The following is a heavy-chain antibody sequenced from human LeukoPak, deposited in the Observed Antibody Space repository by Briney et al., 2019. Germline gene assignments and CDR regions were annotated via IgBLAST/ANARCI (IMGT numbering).Heavy chain of an antibody. CDR1: GFTFSKYD. V-gene: IGHV3-23*01. Sequence: QTGGSLRLSCAPSGFTFSKYDLTWVRQAPGKGLEWVSTIGGGSSGTFYADSVKGRFTISTDSPKNTLYLQMNSLRADDTAVYYCAKPLQEKRQIFDSWGQGTLVTVSS. D-gene: IGHD1-1*01. CDR3: AKPLQEKRQIFDS. CDR2: IGGGSSGT. J-gene: IGHJ4*02.